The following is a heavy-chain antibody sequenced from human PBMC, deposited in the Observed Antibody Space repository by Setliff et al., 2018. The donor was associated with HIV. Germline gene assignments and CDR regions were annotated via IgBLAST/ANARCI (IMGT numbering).Heavy chain of an antibody. J-gene: IGHJ5*02. D-gene: IGHD2-2*01. V-gene: IGHV3-23*01. CDR2: ITGSDGRT. Sequence: PGGSLRLSCAASGFIFSRYAMSWVRQAPGKGLEWVSVITGSDGRTYYADSLKGRFTISRDNSKNTLYLQMNSLRAEDTAIYYCARRPGTIRTRGWFGPWGQGTLVTVSS. CDR3: ARRPGTIRTRGWFGP. CDR1: GFIFSRYA.